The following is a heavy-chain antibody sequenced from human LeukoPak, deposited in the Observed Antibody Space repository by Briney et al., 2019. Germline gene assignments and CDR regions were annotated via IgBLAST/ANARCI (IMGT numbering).Heavy chain of an antibody. CDR3: ARDHYDSSGYYWSGY. V-gene: IGHV3-7*01. D-gene: IGHD3-22*01. CDR2: TQPDGGAQ. CDR1: GFTFSSYW. Sequence: GGSLRLSCAASGFTFSSYWMSWVRQAPGKGLEWVASTQPDGGAQYYVDSVRGRFTISRDNAKNSLYLQMNSLRAADTAVYYCARDHYDSSGYYWSGYWGQGTLVTVSS. J-gene: IGHJ4*02.